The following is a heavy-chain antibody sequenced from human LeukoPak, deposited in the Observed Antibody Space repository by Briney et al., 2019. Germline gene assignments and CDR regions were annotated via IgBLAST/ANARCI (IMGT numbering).Heavy chain of an antibody. CDR3: ARLHSSGWPLECMDV. CDR2: ISAYNGAT. D-gene: IGHD6-19*01. J-gene: IGHJ6*02. V-gene: IGHV1-18*01. CDR1: GYTFTSYA. Sequence: GASVKVPCKASGYTFTSYAISWVRQAPGQGLEYMGWISAYNGATNYAQKFQGRVTLTTDSSTRTAYMELRSLTSDDTAVYYCARLHSSGWPLECMDVWGQGTTVTVSS.